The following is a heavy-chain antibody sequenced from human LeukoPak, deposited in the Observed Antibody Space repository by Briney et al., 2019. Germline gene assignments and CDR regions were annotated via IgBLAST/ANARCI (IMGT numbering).Heavy chain of an antibody. V-gene: IGHV3-30*04. CDR2: ISYDGSNK. Sequence: GGSLRLSCAASGFTFSSYAMHWVRQAPGKGLEWVAVISYDGSNKYYADSVKGRFTISRDNSKNTLYLQMNSLGAEDTAVYYCAKDGSLRLGELSLEFDYWGQGTLVTVSS. D-gene: IGHD3-16*02. CDR1: GFTFSSYA. CDR3: AKDGSLRLGELSLEFDY. J-gene: IGHJ4*02.